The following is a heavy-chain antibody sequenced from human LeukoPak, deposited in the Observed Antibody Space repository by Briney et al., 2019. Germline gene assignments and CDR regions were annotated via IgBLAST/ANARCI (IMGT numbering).Heavy chain of an antibody. J-gene: IGHJ6*03. CDR1: GYTFTGYY. V-gene: IGHV1-2*02. Sequence: ASVKVSCKASGYTFTGYYMHWVRQAPGQGLEWMGWINPNSGGTNYAQKFQGRVTMTRDTSISTAYMELSRLRSDDTAVYYCARLASGSYWGSGYYYYMDVWGKGTTVTISS. CDR3: ARLASGSYWGSGYYYYMDV. CDR2: INPNSGGT. D-gene: IGHD1-26*01.